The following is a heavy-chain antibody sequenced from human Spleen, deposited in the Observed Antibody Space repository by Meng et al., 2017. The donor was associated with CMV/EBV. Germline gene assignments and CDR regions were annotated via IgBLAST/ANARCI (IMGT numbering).Heavy chain of an antibody. J-gene: IGHJ5*02. V-gene: IGHV1-69*10. CDR3: ARAGGYCSSTSCYTWFDP. CDR1: FTSYA. Sequence: FTSYAISWGRQAPGQGLEWMGGIIPILGVANYAQKFQGRVTFTADESTSTAYMELSSLRSEDTAVYYCARAGGYCSSTSCYTWFDPWGQGTLVTVSS. CDR2: IIPILGVA. D-gene: IGHD2-2*02.